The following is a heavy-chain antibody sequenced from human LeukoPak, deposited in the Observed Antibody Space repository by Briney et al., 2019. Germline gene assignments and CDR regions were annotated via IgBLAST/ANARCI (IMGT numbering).Heavy chain of an antibody. Sequence: SETLSLTCAVSGGSISSGGYSWRWIRQPPGKGLEWIGYIYYSGSTYYNPPLKSRVTISVDTSKNQFSLKLSSVTAADTAVYYCARDQVAAAGFDYWGQGTLVTVSS. D-gene: IGHD6-13*01. CDR1: GGSISSGGYS. CDR3: ARDQVAAAGFDY. J-gene: IGHJ4*02. V-gene: IGHV4-30-4*07. CDR2: IYYSGST.